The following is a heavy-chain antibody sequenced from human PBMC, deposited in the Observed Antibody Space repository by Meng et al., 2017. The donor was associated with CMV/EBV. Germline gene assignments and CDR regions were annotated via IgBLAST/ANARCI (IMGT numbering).Heavy chain of an antibody. CDR1: GGSFSGYY. Sequence: LQQWGSGLFKPSETLSLTCAVYGGSFSGYYWSWIRQPPGKGLEWIGEINHSGSTNYNPSLKSRVTISVDTSKNQFSLKLSSVTAADTAVYYCARGVGGWFDPWGQGTLVTVSS. CDR2: INHSGST. CDR3: ARGVGGWFDP. D-gene: IGHD1-26*01. V-gene: IGHV4-34*01. J-gene: IGHJ5*02.